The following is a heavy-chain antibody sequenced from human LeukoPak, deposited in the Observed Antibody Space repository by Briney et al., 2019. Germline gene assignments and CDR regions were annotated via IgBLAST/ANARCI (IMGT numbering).Heavy chain of an antibody. CDR1: GYTFTGYY. CDR3: ARGGSSSWSSPHWYLDL. Sequence: ASVKASCMASGYTFTGYYMYWVRQAPGQGLEWMGWINANNGDTEYARKFQGRVTMTRDTSINSAHMELKNLASDDTAVYYCARGGSSSWSSPHWYLDLWGRGTLVTVSS. CDR2: INANNGDT. V-gene: IGHV1-2*02. D-gene: IGHD6-13*01. J-gene: IGHJ2*01.